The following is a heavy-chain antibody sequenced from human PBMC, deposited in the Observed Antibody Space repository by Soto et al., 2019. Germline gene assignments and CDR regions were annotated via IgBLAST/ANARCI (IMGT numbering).Heavy chain of an antibody. V-gene: IGHV3-23*01. CDR1: GFNFGNYA. D-gene: IGHD2-21*01. J-gene: IGHJ3*02. CDR2: VGGDASDT. Sequence: EVQLLESGGGLVQPGGSLEVSCRASGFNFGNYAMRWVRQAPGKGPEWVSSVGGDASDTHYADSVRGRFTISRDNSKNTLYLHMNSLRAEDTAIYFCAKDFIPRNSIDDPFDIWGQGTTVSVSS. CDR3: AKDFIPRNSIDDPFDI.